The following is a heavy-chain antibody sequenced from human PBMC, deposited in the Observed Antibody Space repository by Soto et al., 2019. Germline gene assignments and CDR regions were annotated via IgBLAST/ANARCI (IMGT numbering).Heavy chain of an antibody. V-gene: IGHV3-33*01. J-gene: IGHJ6*02. CDR3: VREYYDSSGYYAHYYGMDV. CDR2: IWYDGSNK. D-gene: IGHD3-22*01. Sequence: QVQLVESGGGVVQPGRSLRLSCAASGFTFSSYGMHWVRQAPGKGLEWVAVIWYDGSNKYYADSVKGRFTISRDNSKNTLYLQMNSLRAEDTAVYYCVREYYDSSGYYAHYYGMDVWGQGTTVTVSS. CDR1: GFTFSSYG.